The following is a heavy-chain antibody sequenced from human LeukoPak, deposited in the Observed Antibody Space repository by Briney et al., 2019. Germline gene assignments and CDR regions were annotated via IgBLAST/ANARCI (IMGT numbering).Heavy chain of an antibody. J-gene: IGHJ4*02. CDR2: ISWNSDNI. D-gene: IGHD3-22*01. CDR3: ARAGKYYYDSTGYPYYFDY. Sequence: SPRLSCTASGFTFEDYAMHWVRQAPGKDLEWVSGISWNSDNIHYADSVKGRFTISRDNAKNSLYLQMNSLRTEDTALYYCARAGKYYYDSTGYPYYFDYWGQGNLVIVSS. V-gene: IGHV3-9*01. CDR1: GFTFEDYA.